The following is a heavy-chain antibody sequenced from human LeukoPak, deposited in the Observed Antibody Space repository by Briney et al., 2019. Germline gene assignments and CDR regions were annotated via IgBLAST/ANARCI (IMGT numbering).Heavy chain of an antibody. CDR1: GFTFSSYT. V-gene: IGHV3-21*01. D-gene: IGHD3-22*01. J-gene: IGHJ4*02. CDR3: ARDLELVANYDSSPTGTPIDY. Sequence: GGSLRLSCAASGFTFSSYTMSWVRQAPGKGLEWVSAISSSSSYIYYADSVKGRFTISRDNAKNSLYPQMNSLRAEDTAVYYCARDLELVANYDSSPTGTPIDYWGQGTLVTVSS. CDR2: ISSSSSYI.